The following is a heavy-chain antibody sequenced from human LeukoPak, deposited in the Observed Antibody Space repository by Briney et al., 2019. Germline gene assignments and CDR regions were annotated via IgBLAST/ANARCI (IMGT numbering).Heavy chain of an antibody. V-gene: IGHV5-51*01. D-gene: IGHD3-22*01. CDR3: ARQAPTYYYDSSGYLNWFDP. CDR1: GYSFTSYW. J-gene: IGHJ5*02. Sequence: KRGESLKISCKGSGYSFTSYWIGWVRQMPGKGLEWMGIIYPGDSDTRYSPSFQGQVTISADKSISTAYLQWSSLKASDTAMYYCARQAPTYYYDSSGYLNWFDPWGQGTLLTVSS. CDR2: IYPGDSDT.